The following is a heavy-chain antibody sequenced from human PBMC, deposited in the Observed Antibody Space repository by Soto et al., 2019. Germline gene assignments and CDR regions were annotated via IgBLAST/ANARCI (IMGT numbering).Heavy chain of an antibody. CDR2: ISGSGDNR. CDR3: ARDKS. Sequence: GGSLRLSCAASRFTFSSYAMNWVRQAPGKGLEWVSVISGSGDNRHYADSVKGRFTISRDNSKNALYLEMNSLRAEDTAVYYCARDKSWGPGTLVTVSS. J-gene: IGHJ5*02. CDR1: RFTFSSYA. V-gene: IGHV3-23*01.